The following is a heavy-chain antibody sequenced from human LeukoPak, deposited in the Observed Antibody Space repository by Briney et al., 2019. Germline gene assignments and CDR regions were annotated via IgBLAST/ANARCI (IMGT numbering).Heavy chain of an antibody. V-gene: IGHV1-69*05. CDR2: IIPIFGTA. CDR3: ARDYDILTGCGGV. Sequence: ASVKVSCKASGGTFSSYAISWVRQAPGQGLEWMGRIIPIFGTANYAQKFQGRVTITTDESTSTAYMELSSLISEDTAVYYCARDYDILTGCGGVWGQGTLVTVSS. CDR1: GGTFSSYA. D-gene: IGHD3-9*01. J-gene: IGHJ4*02.